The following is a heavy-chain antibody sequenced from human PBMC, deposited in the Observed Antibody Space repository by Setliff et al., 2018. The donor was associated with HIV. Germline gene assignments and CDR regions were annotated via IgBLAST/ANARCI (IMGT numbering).Heavy chain of an antibody. CDR2: INHSGST. D-gene: IGHD3-10*01. J-gene: IGHJ6*02. CDR3: MRGGRRRGFYYFGMDV. Sequence: PSETLSLTCDVYGGSFSGYYWSWIRQPPGKGLEWIGEINHSGSTNYNPSLKSRVAISVDTSKTQLSLNLSSVTAADTAIYYCMRGGRRRGFYYFGMDVWGQGTTVTVSS. CDR1: GGSFSGYY. V-gene: IGHV4-34*01.